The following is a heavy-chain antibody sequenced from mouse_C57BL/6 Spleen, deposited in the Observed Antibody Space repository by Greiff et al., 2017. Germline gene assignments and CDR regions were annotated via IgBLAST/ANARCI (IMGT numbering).Heavy chain of an antibody. D-gene: IGHD2-5*01. V-gene: IGHV3-6*01. CDR2: ISYDGSN. J-gene: IGHJ4*01. CDR3: AREGAYYSNFAMDY. Sequence: DVKLQESGPGLVKPSQSLSLTCSVTGYSITSGYYWNWIRQFPGNKLEWMGYISYDGSNNYNPSLKNRISITRDTSKNQVFLKLNSVTTEDTATYYCAREGAYYSNFAMDYWGQGTSVTVSS. CDR1: GYSITSGYY.